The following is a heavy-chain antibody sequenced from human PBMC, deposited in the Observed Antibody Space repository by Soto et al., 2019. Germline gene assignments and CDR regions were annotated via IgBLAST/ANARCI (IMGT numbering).Heavy chain of an antibody. V-gene: IGHV2-5*02. D-gene: IGHD4-17*01. Sequence: QITLKESGPTLVRPAQTLTLTCDFSGFSLSTYHMGVAWIRQPPGKALEWLALLYWDDDKRYSPSLKDRLAISKGTSNNQVDLTITNIDPGDSATYFCAHAGDYDLLTFDHWGPGTLVTVSS. CDR2: LYWDDDK. J-gene: IGHJ4*01. CDR1: GFSLSTYHMG. CDR3: AHAGDYDLLTFDH.